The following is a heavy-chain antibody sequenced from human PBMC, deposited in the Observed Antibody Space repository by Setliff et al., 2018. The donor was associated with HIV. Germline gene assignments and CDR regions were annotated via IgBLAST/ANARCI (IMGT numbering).Heavy chain of an antibody. CDR3: ARIFGDQGYYYGMDV. Sequence: ASVKVSCKSSGYTFTGYYMHWVRQAPGQGLEWMGVINPTGGSTRNTQKFQGRVAMTRDTSTSTVYMELSSLRSADTAVYYCARIFGDQGYYYGMDVWGQGTTVTVSS. D-gene: IGHD3-3*01. V-gene: IGHV1-46*01. J-gene: IGHJ6*02. CDR1: GYTFTGYY. CDR2: INPTGGST.